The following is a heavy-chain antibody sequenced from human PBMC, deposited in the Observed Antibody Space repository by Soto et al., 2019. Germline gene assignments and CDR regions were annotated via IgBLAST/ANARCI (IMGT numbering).Heavy chain of an antibody. CDR1: GDSMSGFF. V-gene: IGHV4-59*01. D-gene: IGHD3-10*01. CDR2: INYVGRTS. Sequence: QVQLQESGPGLVKPSETLSLTCTVSGDSMSGFFWSWIWQTPGKGLEWIGYINYVGRTSYYSPSLQSRVTISLDSSKNQFSLILSSVTAADTAVYFCARFRRNYFDYWGQGTLVTVSS. CDR3: ARFRRNYFDY. J-gene: IGHJ4*02.